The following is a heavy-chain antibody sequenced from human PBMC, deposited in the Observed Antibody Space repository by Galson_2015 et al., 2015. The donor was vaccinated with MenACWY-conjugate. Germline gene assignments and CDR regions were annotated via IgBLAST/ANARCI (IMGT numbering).Heavy chain of an antibody. Sequence: SLRLSCAASGFIFNNYWMSWVRQVPGKGPEWVANIKQDGSEKYYVDSVRGRFTISRDNAKNSLYLQMNSLRAEDTAVYYCARPIMTFVAVRSLDAWGQGTVVTVSS. D-gene: IGHD3/OR15-3a*01. CDR1: GFIFNNYW. J-gene: IGHJ5*02. CDR3: ARPIMTFVAVRSLDA. CDR2: IKQDGSEK. V-gene: IGHV3-7*03.